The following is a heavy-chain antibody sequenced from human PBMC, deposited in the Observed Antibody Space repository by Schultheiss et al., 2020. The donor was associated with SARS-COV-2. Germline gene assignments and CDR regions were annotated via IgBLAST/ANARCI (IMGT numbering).Heavy chain of an antibody. D-gene: IGHD1-26*01. Sequence: GGSLRLSCAASGFTFSSYAMHWVRQAPGKGLEYVSAISSNGGSTYYANSVKGRFTISRDNSKNTLYLQMNSLRAEDTAVYYCAREWEGAFDIWGQGTMVTVSS. CDR2: ISSNGGST. CDR3: AREWEGAFDI. CDR1: GFTFSSYA. J-gene: IGHJ3*02. V-gene: IGHV3-64*01.